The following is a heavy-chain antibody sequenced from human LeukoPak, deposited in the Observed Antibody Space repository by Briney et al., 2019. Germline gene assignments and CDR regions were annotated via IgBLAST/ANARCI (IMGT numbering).Heavy chain of an antibody. CDR3: ARDSPDYYDSSGYYRDNFDY. V-gene: IGHV1-18*01. Sequence: ASVKVSCKASGYTFTSYGISWVRQAPGQGLEWMGWISAYNGNTNYAQKLQGRVTMTTDTSTSTAYMELRSLRSDDTAVYYCARDSPDYYDSSGYYRDNFDYWGQGTLVTVSS. D-gene: IGHD3-22*01. CDR2: ISAYNGNT. CDR1: GYTFTSYG. J-gene: IGHJ4*02.